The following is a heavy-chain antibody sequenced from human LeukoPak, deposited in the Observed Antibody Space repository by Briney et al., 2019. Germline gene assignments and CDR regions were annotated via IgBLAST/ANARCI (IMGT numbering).Heavy chain of an antibody. J-gene: IGHJ4*02. Sequence: PGGSLRLSCAASGFTFSHYGMHWVRQAPGKGLEWVAVIWSDGTNKYYADSVKGRFSISRDDSQKRVFLQMHSLRAEDTAVYYCARDAQRGFDYSNSLQYWGQGALVTVSS. CDR2: IWSDGTNK. V-gene: IGHV3-33*01. CDR3: ARDAQRGFDYSNSLQY. CDR1: GFTFSHYG. D-gene: IGHD4-11*01.